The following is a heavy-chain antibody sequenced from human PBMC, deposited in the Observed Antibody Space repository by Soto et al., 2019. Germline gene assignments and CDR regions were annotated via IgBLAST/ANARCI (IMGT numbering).Heavy chain of an antibody. CDR3: ARRHLLDYIRWCFDP. Sequence: GGSLRLSCAASGFTFSSYSMNWVRQAPGKGLEWVSSISSSSSYIYYADSVKGRFTISRDNAKNSLYLQMNSLRAEDTAIYYCARRHLLDYIRWCFDPWGLGTLVTVSS. J-gene: IGHJ5*02. CDR1: GFTFSSYS. D-gene: IGHD2-21*01. CDR2: ISSSSSYI. V-gene: IGHV3-21*04.